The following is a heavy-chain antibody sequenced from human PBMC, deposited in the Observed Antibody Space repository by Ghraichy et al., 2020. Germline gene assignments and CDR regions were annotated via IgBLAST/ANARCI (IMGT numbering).Heavy chain of an antibody. CDR1: GGTFSSYA. CDR2: IIPIFGTA. CDR3: ARGVPYYYDSSGYYHIDY. Sequence: SVKVSCKASGGTFSSYAIRWVRQAPGQGLEWMGGIIPIFGTANYAQKFQDRVTITADESTSTAYMELSSLRSEDTAVYYCARGVPYYYDSSGYYHIDYWGQGTLVTVSS. D-gene: IGHD3-22*01. V-gene: IGHV1-69*13. J-gene: IGHJ4*02.